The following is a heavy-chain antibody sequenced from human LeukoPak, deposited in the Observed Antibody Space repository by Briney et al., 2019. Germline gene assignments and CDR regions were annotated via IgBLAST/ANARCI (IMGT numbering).Heavy chain of an antibody. D-gene: IGHD3-9*01. CDR2: ITSNGGNT. J-gene: IGHJ4*02. CDR1: GLIFSTYT. Sequence: GSLRLSCSASGLIFSTYTMQWVRQAPGKGLEFVSGITSNGGNTYYADSVKGRFTISRDNSKNTLYLQMSSLRAEDTAVYYCVKVFSRYFDWLFEYYFDYWGQGTLVTVSS. V-gene: IGHV3-64D*06. CDR3: VKVFSRYFDWLFEYYFDY.